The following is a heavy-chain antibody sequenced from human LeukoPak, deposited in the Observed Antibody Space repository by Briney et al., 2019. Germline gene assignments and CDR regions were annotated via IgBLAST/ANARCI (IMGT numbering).Heavy chain of an antibody. CDR3: ARHAIAAAGTLHFDY. J-gene: IGHJ4*02. CDR1: GGSIGSNY. CDR2: IYYTGAT. Sequence: SETLSLTCTVSGGSIGSNYWTWIRQPPGKGLEYIGYIYYTGATNYNPSLKSRVTISVDTSKNQFSLKLSSVTAADTAVYYCARHAIAAAGTLHFDYWGQGTLVTVSS. V-gene: IGHV4-59*08. D-gene: IGHD6-13*01.